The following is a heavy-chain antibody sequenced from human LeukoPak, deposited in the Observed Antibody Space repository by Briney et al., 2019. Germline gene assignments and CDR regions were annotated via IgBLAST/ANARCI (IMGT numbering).Heavy chain of an antibody. CDR2: ISSGSRYI. J-gene: IGHJ4*02. D-gene: IGHD6-19*01. CDR3: ATDVRDEYSSGWYPIGY. V-gene: IGHV3-21*01. CDR1: GFSFSNYG. Sequence: AGGSLRLSCAASGFSFSNYGMHWVRQAPGKGLEWVSSISSGSRYIYYADSVKGRFTISRDNAKNSLYLQMNSLRAEDTAVYYCATDVRDEYSSGWYPIGYWGQGTLVTVSS.